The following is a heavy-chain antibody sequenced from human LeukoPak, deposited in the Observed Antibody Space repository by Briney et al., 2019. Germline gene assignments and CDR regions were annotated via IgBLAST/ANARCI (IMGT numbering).Heavy chain of an antibody. J-gene: IGHJ5*02. Sequence: GGSLRLSCAASGSTFSSYWMSWVRQAPGKGLEWVANIKQEGREKYYVDSVKGRFTISRDNAKNSLYLQMNSQRAEDTAVYYCARDVPSGDIVVVPAAKAFDPWGQGTMVTVSS. CDR1: GSTFSSYW. V-gene: IGHV3-7*01. CDR2: IKQEGREK. CDR3: ARDVPSGDIVVVPAAKAFDP. D-gene: IGHD2-2*01.